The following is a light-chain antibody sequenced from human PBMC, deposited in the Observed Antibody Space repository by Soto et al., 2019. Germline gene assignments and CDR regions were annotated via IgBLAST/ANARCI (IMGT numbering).Light chain of an antibody. Sequence: QSALTQPASVSGSPGQSITISCTGTSSDVGSYNHVSWYQQLPGKTPKLMIYEVSNRPSGVSSRFSGSKSGNTASLIISGLQAEDEADYYCTSYTSTSTLYVFGTGSKVTVL. CDR1: SSDVGSYNH. CDR2: EVS. CDR3: TSYTSTSTLYV. V-gene: IGLV2-14*02. J-gene: IGLJ1*01.